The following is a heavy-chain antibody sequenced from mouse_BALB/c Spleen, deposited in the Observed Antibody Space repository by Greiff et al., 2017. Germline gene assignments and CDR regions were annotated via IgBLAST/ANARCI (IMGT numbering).Heavy chain of an antibody. CDR3: ARDNGNYSAWFAY. V-gene: IGHV2-9*02. J-gene: IGHJ3*01. Sequence: VKVEESGPGLVAPSQSLSITCTVSGFSLTSYGVHWVRQPPGKGLEWLGVIWAGGSTNYNSALMSRLSISKDNSKSQVFLKMNSLQTDDTAMYYCARDNGNYSAWFAYWGQGTLVTVSA. CDR2: IWAGGST. D-gene: IGHD2-1*01. CDR1: GFSLTSYG.